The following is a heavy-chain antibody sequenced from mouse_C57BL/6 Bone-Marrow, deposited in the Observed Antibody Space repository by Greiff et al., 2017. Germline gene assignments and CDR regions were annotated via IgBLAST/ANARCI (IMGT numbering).Heavy chain of an antibody. V-gene: IGHV1-50*01. CDR2: IDPSDSYT. Sequence: QVQLQQPGAELVKPGASVKLSCKASGYTFTSYWMQWVKQRPGQGLEWIGEIDPSDSYTNYNQKFKGKATLTVDTSSSTAYMQLSSLTSEDSAVYYCARGYYGNYDDWGTGTTVTVSS. CDR3: ARGYYGNYDD. J-gene: IGHJ1*03. CDR1: GYTFTSYW. D-gene: IGHD2-1*01.